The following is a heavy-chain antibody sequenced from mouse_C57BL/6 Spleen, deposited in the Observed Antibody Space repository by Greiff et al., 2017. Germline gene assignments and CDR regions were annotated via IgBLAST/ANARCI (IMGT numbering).Heavy chain of an antibody. CDR1: GFSFNTYA. Sequence: EVQLQESGGGLVQPKGSLKLSCAASGFSFNTYAMNWVRQAPGKGLEWVARIRSKSNNYATYYADSVKDRFTISRDDSESMLYLQMNNLKTEDTAMYYGVINWDEGYYFDYWGQGTTLTVSS. J-gene: IGHJ2*01. V-gene: IGHV10-1*01. D-gene: IGHD4-1*02. CDR2: IRSKSNNYAT. CDR3: VINWDEGYYFDY.